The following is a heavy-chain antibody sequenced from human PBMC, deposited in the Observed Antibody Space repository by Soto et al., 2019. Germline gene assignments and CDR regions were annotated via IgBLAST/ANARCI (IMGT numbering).Heavy chain of an antibody. D-gene: IGHD3-16*01. CDR3: AREGGESSDGLYYFDS. CDR2: IYYSGNT. J-gene: IGHJ4*02. Sequence: QVQLQESGPGLVKPSQTLSLTCTVSGGSTSSDNYWSWIRQPPGKGLEWIGHIYYSGNTDYNPSLKSRLATSIDKSKNQFSLKLSSVTAADTAVYFCAREGGESSDGLYYFDSWGQGSLVTVSS. V-gene: IGHV4-30-4*01. CDR1: GGSTSSDNY.